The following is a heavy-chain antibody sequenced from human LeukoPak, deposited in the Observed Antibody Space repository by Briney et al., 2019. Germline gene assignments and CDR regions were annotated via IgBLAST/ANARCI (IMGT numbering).Heavy chain of an antibody. CDR3: ARVNFLYCSSTTCLFDY. V-gene: IGHV1-2*02. CDR1: GYTFTDYY. CDR2: INPNSGDT. J-gene: IGHJ4*02. Sequence: GASVKVSCKASGYTFTDYYLHWVRQAPGQGFEWMGWINPNSGDTNYAQKFQGRVTMTRDTSISTAHMKMSRLRSDDTAVYYCARVNFLYCSSTTCLFDYWGQGTLVTVSS. D-gene: IGHD2-2*01.